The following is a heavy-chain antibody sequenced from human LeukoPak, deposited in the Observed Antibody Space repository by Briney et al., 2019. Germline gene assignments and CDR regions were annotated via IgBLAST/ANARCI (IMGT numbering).Heavy chain of an antibody. V-gene: IGHV3-33*01. CDR2: IWYDGSNK. CDR1: GFTFSSYG. D-gene: IGHD2-21*02. J-gene: IGHJ6*02. CDR3: ASLVTIDRYYYYGMDV. Sequence: GGSLRLSCAASGFTFSSYGMHWVRQAPGKGLEWVAVIWYDGSNKYYADSVKGRFTISRDNSKNTPYLQMNSLRAEDTAVYYCASLVTIDRYYYYGMDVWGQGTTVTVSS.